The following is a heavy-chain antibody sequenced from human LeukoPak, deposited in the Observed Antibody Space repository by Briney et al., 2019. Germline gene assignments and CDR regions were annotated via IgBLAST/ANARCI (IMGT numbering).Heavy chain of an antibody. V-gene: IGHV3-21*01. J-gene: IGHJ4*02. CDR1: GFTFSSYM. CDR3: ARSLTTLTYEGY. Sequence: GGSLRLSCAASGFTFSSYMMNWVRQAPGKGLEWVSSINSGGTYTYYTESVKGRFTVSRDNAKNSLFLQMNSLRAEDTAIYYCARSLTTLTYEGYWGQGTLVTVSS. D-gene: IGHD1-1*01. CDR2: INSGGTYT.